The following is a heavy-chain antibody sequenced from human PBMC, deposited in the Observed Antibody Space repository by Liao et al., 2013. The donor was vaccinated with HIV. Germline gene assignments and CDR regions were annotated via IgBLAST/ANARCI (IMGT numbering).Heavy chain of an antibody. J-gene: IGHJ5*02. CDR1: GGSIRGYY. CDR3: ARGPPTVTTLLPAFDP. D-gene: IGHD4-17*01. Sequence: QVQLQESGPGVVKPSETLSLSCTVSGGSIRGYYWSWIRERPGKGLEWIGYIHYTGSTKYNPSLRGRVTFSVDTSKNLFSLNLRAVTPADTAVYYCARGPPTVTTLLPAFDPWGQGALVTVSS. CDR2: IHYTGST. V-gene: IGHV4-59*01.